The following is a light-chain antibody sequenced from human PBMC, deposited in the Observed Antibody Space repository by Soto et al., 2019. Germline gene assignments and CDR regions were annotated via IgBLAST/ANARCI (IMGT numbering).Light chain of an antibody. CDR1: QSVSSN. J-gene: IGKJ5*01. CDR2: GAS. V-gene: IGKV3-15*01. Sequence: EIVLTPSPATLSLSPVERATLSCRASQSVSSNLAWYQQKPGQAPRLLIYGASTRATDIPARFSGSGSGTEFTLTISSLQSQDFAIYYCQQYNNWPPITFGQGTRLEIK. CDR3: QQYNNWPPIT.